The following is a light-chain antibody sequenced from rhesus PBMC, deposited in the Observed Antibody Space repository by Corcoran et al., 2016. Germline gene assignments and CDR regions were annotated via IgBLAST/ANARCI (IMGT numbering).Light chain of an antibody. CDR2: MTS. V-gene: IGKV1-22*01. J-gene: IGKJ3*01. Sequence: DIQMTQSPSSLSASVGDTVTITCRASQTISSWLDWDQQKPGKAHKLLIYMTSNLKSGVPSRFSGSGAGTDFTLTITSLQHEYIATYYCIQYSNSPFTFGPGTKLDI. CDR3: IQYSNSPFT. CDR1: QTISSW.